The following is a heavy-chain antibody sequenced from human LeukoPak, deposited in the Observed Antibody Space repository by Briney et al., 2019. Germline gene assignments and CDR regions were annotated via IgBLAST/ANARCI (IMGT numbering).Heavy chain of an antibody. V-gene: IGHV3-11*01. CDR1: GFTFSDYY. D-gene: IGHD5-12*01. CDR3: ARVGYSGFEPLFDH. Sequence: GGSLRLSCAASGFTFSDYYMSYIRQAPGKGLEWVSYISSSGTTIYYADSVKGRFTISRGNAKNSLSLQMNSLRAEDTALYYCARVGYSGFEPLFDHWGQGTLVPVSS. J-gene: IGHJ4*02. CDR2: ISSSGTTI.